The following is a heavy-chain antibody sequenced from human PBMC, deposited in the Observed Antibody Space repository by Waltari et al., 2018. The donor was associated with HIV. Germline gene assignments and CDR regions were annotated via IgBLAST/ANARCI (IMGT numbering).Heavy chain of an antibody. CDR1: GYSISSGYY. V-gene: IGHV4-38-2*02. J-gene: IGHJ3*02. CDR3: ARGRSHAWVGEMKVVFDI. CDR2: IFHSGST. Sequence: QLQLQESGPGLVKPSETLSLTCSVSGYSISSGYYGGWIRQSPGKGLEWIGSIFHSGSTYYNPSLESRVTLSVDTSKNQFSLNLSSVTAADAAMYYCARGRSHAWVGEMKVVFDIWGPGTMVTVSS. D-gene: IGHD3-16*02.